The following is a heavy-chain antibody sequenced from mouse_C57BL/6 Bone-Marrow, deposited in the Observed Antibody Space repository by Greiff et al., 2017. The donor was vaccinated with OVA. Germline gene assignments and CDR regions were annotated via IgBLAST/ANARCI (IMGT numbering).Heavy chain of an antibody. CDR3: ARTGAYDYDRGGWYFDV. CDR1: GYTFTSYW. D-gene: IGHD2-4*01. CDR2: IDPSDSET. J-gene: IGHJ1*03. Sequence: QVHVKQPGAELVRPGSSVKLSCKASGYTFTSYWMHWVKPRPIQGLEWIGNIDPSDSETHYNQKFKDKATLTVDKSSSTAYMQLSSLTSEDSAVYYCARTGAYDYDRGGWYFDVWGTGTTVTVSS. V-gene: IGHV1-52*01.